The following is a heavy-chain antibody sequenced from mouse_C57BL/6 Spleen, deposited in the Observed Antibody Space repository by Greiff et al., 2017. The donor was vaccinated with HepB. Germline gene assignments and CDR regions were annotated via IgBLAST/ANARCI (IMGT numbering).Heavy chain of an antibody. CDR1: GYAFSSSW. D-gene: IGHD1-1*01. CDR3: ASRGYYYGSSYDY. Sequence: QVQLQQSGPELVKPGASVKISCKASGYAFSSSWMNWVKQRPGKGLEWIGRIYPGDGDTNYNGKFKGKATLTADKSSSTAYMQLSSLTSEDSAVYFCASRGYYYGSSYDYWGQVTTLTVSS. V-gene: IGHV1-82*01. CDR2: IYPGDGDT. J-gene: IGHJ2*01.